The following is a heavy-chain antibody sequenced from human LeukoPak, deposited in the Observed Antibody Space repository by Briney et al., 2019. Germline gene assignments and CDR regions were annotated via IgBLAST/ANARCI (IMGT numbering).Heavy chain of an antibody. V-gene: IGHV4-59*01. CDR3: ARDLGALGAFDI. CDR2: IYYSGST. Sequence: SETLSLTCTVSGGSISSYYWSWLRQPPGKGLEWIGYIYYSGSTNYNPSLKSRVTISADTSKNQFSLKLSSVTAADTAVYYCARDLGALGAFDIWGQGTMVTVSS. D-gene: IGHD1-26*01. J-gene: IGHJ3*02. CDR1: GGSISSYY.